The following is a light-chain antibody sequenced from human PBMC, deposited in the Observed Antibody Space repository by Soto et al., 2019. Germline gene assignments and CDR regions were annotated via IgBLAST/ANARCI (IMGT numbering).Light chain of an antibody. V-gene: IGLV2-8*01. J-gene: IGLJ1*01. CDR3: RLYAGSNNPPYV. CDR2: EVN. Sequence: QSALTQPPSASGSPGQSVTISCTETSSDVGGFNYVSWHQQHPGKAPKLILYEVNKRPSGVPDRFSGSKSGNTASLTVSGLQGEDEGDYFFRLYAGSNNPPYVFGTGTQLTVL. CDR1: SSDVGGFNY.